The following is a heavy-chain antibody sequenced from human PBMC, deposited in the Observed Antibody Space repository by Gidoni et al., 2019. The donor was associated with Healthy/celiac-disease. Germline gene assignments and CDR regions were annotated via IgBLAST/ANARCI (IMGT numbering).Heavy chain of an antibody. J-gene: IGHJ3*02. CDR2: ISYDGSNK. Sequence: QVPLVESGGGVVQPGRSLRLPCAASGFTFSSYTMPWVRQAPGKGLEWVAVISYDGSNKYYADSVKGRFTISRDNSKNTLYLQMNSLRAEDTAVYYCARPGGHGITMIVVSMIPAFDIWGQGTMVTVSS. D-gene: IGHD3-22*01. CDR1: GFTFSSYT. CDR3: ARPGGHGITMIVVSMIPAFDI. V-gene: IGHV3-30-3*01.